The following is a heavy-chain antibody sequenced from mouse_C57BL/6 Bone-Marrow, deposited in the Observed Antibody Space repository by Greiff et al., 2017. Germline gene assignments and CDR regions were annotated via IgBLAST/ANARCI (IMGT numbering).Heavy chain of an antibody. Sequence: EVKLQQSGPELVKPGASVKISCKASGYTFTDYYMNWVKQSHGKSLEWIGDINPNNGGTSYNQKFKGKATLTVDKSSSTAYMELRSLTSEDSAVYYCARRFSYPMDYWGQGTSVTVSS. J-gene: IGHJ4*01. V-gene: IGHV1-26*01. CDR1: GYTFTDYY. CDR3: ARRFSYPMDY. CDR2: INPNNGGT.